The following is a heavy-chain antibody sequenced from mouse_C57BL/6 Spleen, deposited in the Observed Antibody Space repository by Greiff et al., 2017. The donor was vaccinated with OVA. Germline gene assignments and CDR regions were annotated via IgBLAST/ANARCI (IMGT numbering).Heavy chain of an antibody. D-gene: IGHD2-3*01. CDR1: GYTFTSYW. Sequence: QVQLQQPGAELVKPGASVKLSCKASGYTFTSYWMQWVKQRPGQGLEWIGEIDPSDSYTNYNQKFKGKATLTVATSSSTAYMQLSSLTSEDSAVYYCARGGYYRYAMDYWGQGTSVTVSS. J-gene: IGHJ4*01. CDR2: IDPSDSYT. CDR3: ARGGYYRYAMDY. V-gene: IGHV1-50*01.